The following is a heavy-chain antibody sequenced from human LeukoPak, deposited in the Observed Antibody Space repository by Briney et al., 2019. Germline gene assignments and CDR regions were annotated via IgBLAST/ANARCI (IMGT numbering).Heavy chain of an antibody. D-gene: IGHD5-18*01. CDR1: GGSMSSYY. CDR2: IYCSGST. J-gene: IGHJ5*02. V-gene: IGHV4-59*01. Sequence: PSETLSLTCTVSGGSMSSYYWSWIRQPPGKGLEWIGYIYCSGSTNYNPSLKSRVTISVDTSKNQFSLKLSSVTAADTAVYYCAREGNTYGSNWFDPWGQGTLVTVSS. CDR3: AREGNTYGSNWFDP.